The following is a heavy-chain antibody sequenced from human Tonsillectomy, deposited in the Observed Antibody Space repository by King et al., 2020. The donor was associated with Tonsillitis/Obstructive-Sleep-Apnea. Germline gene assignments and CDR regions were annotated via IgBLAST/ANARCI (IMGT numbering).Heavy chain of an antibody. CDR1: GYTFTSYY. CDR3: ARDGGGRYPPHAFDI. D-gene: IGHD1-26*01. Sequence: QEQLVQSGAEVKKPGASVKDSCKASGYTFTSYYMHWVRQAPGQGLEWMVIINTIGGRKSYAQKFKGRVTMTRDTSTSTGYMELSSLRSEEPAGYYCARDGGGRYPPHAFDIWGQGTMVTVSS. V-gene: IGHV1-46*01. J-gene: IGHJ3*02. CDR2: INTIGGRK.